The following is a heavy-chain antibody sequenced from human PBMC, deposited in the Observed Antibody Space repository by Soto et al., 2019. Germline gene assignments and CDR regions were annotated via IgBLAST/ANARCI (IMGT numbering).Heavy chain of an antibody. CDR1: GDSVSGNSAA. CDR3: ARESLGIAAAVNWFDP. V-gene: IGHV6-1*01. CDR2: TYYRSKWYN. D-gene: IGHD6-13*01. J-gene: IGHJ5*02. Sequence: SQTLSLTFAISGDSVSGNSAAWNCVRQSPSRGLEWLGRTYYRSKWYNDYAVSVKSRITINPDTSKNQFSLQLNSVTPEDTAVYYCARESLGIAAAVNWFDPWGQGTLVTVSS.